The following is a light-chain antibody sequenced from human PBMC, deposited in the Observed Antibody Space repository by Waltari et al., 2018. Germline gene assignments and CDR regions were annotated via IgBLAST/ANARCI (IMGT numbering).Light chain of an antibody. CDR2: GAS. V-gene: IGKV1-9*01. CDR3: QQLKSYPRT. Sequence: DIQLTQSPSFLSASVGDRVTITCRASQDLITYLAWYQQRPGRAPKVLIHGASTLQSGVPSRFSGSGSETEFTLTITSLQPEDFGTYYCQQLKSYPRTFGQGTKLEIK. CDR1: QDLITY. J-gene: IGKJ2*02.